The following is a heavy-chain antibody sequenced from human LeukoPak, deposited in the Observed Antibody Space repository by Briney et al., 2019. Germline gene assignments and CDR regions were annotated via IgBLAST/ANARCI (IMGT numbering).Heavy chain of an antibody. J-gene: IGHJ4*02. CDR2: INPNSGGT. CDR1: GYTFTGYY. CDR3: ARWNYYDSSGLKSFDY. D-gene: IGHD3-22*01. Sequence: VASVKVSCKASGYTFTGYYMHWVRQAPGQGLEWMGWINPNSGGTNYAQKFQGRVTMTRDTSISTAYMELSRLRSDDTAVYYCARWNYYDSSGLKSFDYWGQGTLVTVSS. V-gene: IGHV1-2*02.